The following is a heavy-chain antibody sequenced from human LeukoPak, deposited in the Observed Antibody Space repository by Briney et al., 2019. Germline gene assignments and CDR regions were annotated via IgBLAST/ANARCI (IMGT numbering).Heavy chain of an antibody. CDR2: ISATTIYT. V-gene: IGHV3-21*01. CDR1: GFTFSNYD. D-gene: IGHD5-24*01. Sequence: AGGSLRLSCTASGFTFSNYDMTWARQAPGKGLEWVSSISATTIYTFSADSVRGRFTISRDNVENSLYLQMNNLRGEDTGVYFCARIGLGRDAYNSFDSWAREPWSPSPQ. J-gene: IGHJ4*02. CDR3: ARIGLGRDAYNSFDS.